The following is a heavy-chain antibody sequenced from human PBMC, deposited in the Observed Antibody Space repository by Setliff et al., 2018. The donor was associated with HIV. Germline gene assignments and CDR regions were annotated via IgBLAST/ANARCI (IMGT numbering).Heavy chain of an antibody. D-gene: IGHD2-8*01. CDR2: LYYSGSI. CDR3: ARGLRTSLVFFDS. CDR1: AASVGTGAYY. Sequence: SETLSLTCNVSAASVGTGAYYWSWIRQSPGKGLEWLGYLYYSGSIDYNPSLKTRASISIDVSKNQFSLKMSSVTAADTAVYFCARGLRTSLVFFDSWGQGILVTVSS. J-gene: IGHJ4*02. V-gene: IGHV4-61*08.